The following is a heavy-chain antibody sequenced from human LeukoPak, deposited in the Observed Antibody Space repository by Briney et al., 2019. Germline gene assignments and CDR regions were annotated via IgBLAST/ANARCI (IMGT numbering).Heavy chain of an antibody. J-gene: IGHJ4*02. CDR2: INSDGSWT. D-gene: IGHD2/OR15-2a*01. V-gene: IGHV3-74*01. CDR3: VSFYETY. Sequence: GGSLRLSCAASKFAFSSYAMSWVRQAPGKGLEWVSHINSDGSWTSYADSVKGRFTISKDNAKNTVYLQMNSLRAEDTAVYYCVSFYETYWGRGTLVTVSS. CDR1: KFAFSSYA.